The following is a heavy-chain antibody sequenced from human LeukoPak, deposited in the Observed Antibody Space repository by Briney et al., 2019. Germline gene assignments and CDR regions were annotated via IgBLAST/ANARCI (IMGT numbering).Heavy chain of an antibody. CDR1: GFTFDAYS. D-gene: IGHD1/OR15-1a*01. CDR3: ARDFSGTQI. CDR2: ISSSSSYT. Sequence: PGGSLRLSCAASGFTFDAYSMHWVRQGPGKGLEWVSSISSSSSYTYYADSVKGRFTISRDNAKNSLYLQMNSLRAEDTAVYYCARDFSGTQIWGQGTMVTVSS. V-gene: IGHV3-21*01. J-gene: IGHJ3*02.